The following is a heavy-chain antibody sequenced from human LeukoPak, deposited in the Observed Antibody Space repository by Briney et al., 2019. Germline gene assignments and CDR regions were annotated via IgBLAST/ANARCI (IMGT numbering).Heavy chain of an antibody. CDR3: ARERYGLGSYTLAFRRRNHDAFDI. CDR2: IIPIFGTA. D-gene: IGHD3-10*01. CDR1: GGTFSSYA. Sequence: SVKVSCKASGGTFSSYAISWVRQAPGQGLEWMGGIIPIFGTANYAQKFQGRVTITTDESTSTAYMELSSLRSEDTAVYYCARERYGLGSYTLAFRRRNHDAFDIWGQGTMVTVSS. J-gene: IGHJ3*02. V-gene: IGHV1-69*05.